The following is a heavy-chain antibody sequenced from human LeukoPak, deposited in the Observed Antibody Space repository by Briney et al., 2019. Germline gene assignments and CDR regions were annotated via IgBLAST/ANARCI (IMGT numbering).Heavy chain of an antibody. CDR3: AKGRGWELLSPFDY. CDR1: GFTFSSYA. D-gene: IGHD1-26*01. J-gene: IGHJ4*02. Sequence: GGSLRLTCAASGFTFSSYAMSWVRQAPGKGLEWVSAISGSGGSTYYADSVKGRFTISRDNSKNTLYLQMNSLRAEDTAVYYCAKGRGWELLSPFDYWGQGTLVTVSS. V-gene: IGHV3-23*01. CDR2: ISGSGGST.